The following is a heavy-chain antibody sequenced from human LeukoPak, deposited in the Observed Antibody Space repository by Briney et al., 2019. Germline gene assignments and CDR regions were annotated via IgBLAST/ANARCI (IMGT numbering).Heavy chain of an antibody. CDR3: ARHWEAAPDWFDP. V-gene: IGHV4-59*08. CDR2: IYYSGST. Sequence: SETLSLTCTVSGGSISSYYWSWIRQPPGEGLEWIGYIYYSGSTNYNPSLKSRVTISVDTSKNQFSLKLSSVTAADTAVYYCARHWEAAPDWFDPWGQGTLVTVSS. J-gene: IGHJ5*02. D-gene: IGHD6-6*01. CDR1: GGSISSYY.